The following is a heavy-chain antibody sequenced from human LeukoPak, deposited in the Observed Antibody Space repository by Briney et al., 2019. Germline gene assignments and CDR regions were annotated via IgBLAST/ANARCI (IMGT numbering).Heavy chain of an antibody. CDR2: ISSGRSYI. J-gene: IGHJ4*02. D-gene: IGHD3-10*01. V-gene: IGHV3-21*01. Sequence: PGGSLRLSCAASGFTFSSYSLNWVRQAPGKGLEWVSSISSGRSYIYYADSVKGRFTISRDDAKNSLYLQMKSLRAEDTAMYYCAKDVRDPGPYYFDYWGQGTLVTVSS. CDR3: AKDVRDPGPYYFDY. CDR1: GFTFSSYS.